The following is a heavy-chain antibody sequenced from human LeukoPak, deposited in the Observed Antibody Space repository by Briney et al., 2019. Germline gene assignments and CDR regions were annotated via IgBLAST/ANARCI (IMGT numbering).Heavy chain of an antibody. V-gene: IGHV1-8*01. J-gene: IGHJ6*02. CDR2: MNPNSGNT. CDR3: ARGLYYYGSGSYYYYYYGMDV. CDR1: GGTFTSYD. Sequence: ASVKVSCKASGGTFTSYDINWVRQATGQGLEWMGWMNPNSGNTGYAQKFQGRVTMTRNTSISTAYMELSSLRSEDTAVYYCARGLYYYGSGSYYYYYYGMDVWGQGTTVTVSS. D-gene: IGHD3-10*01.